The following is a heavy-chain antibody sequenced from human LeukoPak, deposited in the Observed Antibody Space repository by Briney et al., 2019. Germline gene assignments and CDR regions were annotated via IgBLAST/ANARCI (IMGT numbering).Heavy chain of an antibody. J-gene: IGHJ3*02. D-gene: IGHD5/OR15-5a*01. V-gene: IGHV3-74*01. CDR2: IKSDGRST. CDR1: GFTFSSDW. CDR3: ARSTMSNVFDI. Sequence: GGSLRLSCAASGFTFSSDWMHWVRQAPGKGLVWVSRIKSDGRSTSYADSVKGRFTISRYNAKNTLYLQMTSLRAEDTAVYYCARSTMSNVFDIWGQGTMVTVSS.